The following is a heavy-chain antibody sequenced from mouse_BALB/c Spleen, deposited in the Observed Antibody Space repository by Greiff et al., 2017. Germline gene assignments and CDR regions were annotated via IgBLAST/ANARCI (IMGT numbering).Heavy chain of an antibody. Sequence: EVKVVESGGGLVKPGGSLKLSCAASGFTFSSYAMSWVRQSPEKRLEWVAEISSGGSYTYYPDTVTGRFTISRDNAKNTLYLEMSSLRSEDTAMYYCARGNGNYWFAYWGQGTLVTVSA. CDR1: GFTFSSYA. CDR3: ARGNGNYWFAY. J-gene: IGHJ3*01. D-gene: IGHD2-1*01. V-gene: IGHV5-9-4*01. CDR2: ISSGGSYT.